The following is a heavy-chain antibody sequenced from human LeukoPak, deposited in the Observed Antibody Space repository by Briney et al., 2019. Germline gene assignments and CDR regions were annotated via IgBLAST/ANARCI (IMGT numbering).Heavy chain of an antibody. CDR3: ARGYCSSTSCYNGWFDP. Sequence: PSETLSLTCAVYGGSFSGYYWSWIRQPPGKGLEWIGEINHSGSTNYNPSLKSRVTISVDTSKNQFSLKLSSVTAADTAVYYCARGYCSSTSCYNGWFDPWGQGTLVTVSS. J-gene: IGHJ5*02. CDR1: GGSFSGYY. D-gene: IGHD2-2*02. CDR2: INHSGST. V-gene: IGHV4-34*01.